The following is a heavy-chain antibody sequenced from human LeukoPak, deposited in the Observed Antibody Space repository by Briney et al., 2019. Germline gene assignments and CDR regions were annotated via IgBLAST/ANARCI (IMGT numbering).Heavy chain of an antibody. CDR1: GGSISSSSYY. CDR2: IYYSGST. Sequence: SETLSLTCTVSGGSISSSSYYWGWIRQPPGKGLEWIGSIYYSGSTYYNPSLKSRVTISVDTSKNQFSLKLSSVTAADTAVYYCAKPGGSSSWYWGYWGQGTLVTVSS. J-gene: IGHJ4*02. D-gene: IGHD6-13*01. CDR3: AKPGGSSSWYWGY. V-gene: IGHV4-39*01.